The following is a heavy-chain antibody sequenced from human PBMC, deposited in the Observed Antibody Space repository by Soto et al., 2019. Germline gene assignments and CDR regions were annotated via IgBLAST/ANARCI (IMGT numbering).Heavy chain of an antibody. V-gene: IGHV3-30-3*01. CDR2: ISFDGNII. CDR3: ARTFDTITYYFDY. J-gene: IGHJ4*02. D-gene: IGHD3-9*01. CDR1: EFSFSSYA. Sequence: GGSLRLSCAASEFSFSSYAMHWIRQAPGKGLEWVAVISFDGNIIHYADSVKGRFIISRDNSKNTLYLQMHSLSGEDTAVYYCARTFDTITYYFDYWRQGTLVTVSS.